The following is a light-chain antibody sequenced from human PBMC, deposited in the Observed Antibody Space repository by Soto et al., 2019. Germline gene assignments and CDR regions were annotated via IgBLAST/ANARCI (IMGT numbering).Light chain of an antibody. CDR2: EAT. CDR1: QGLKF. J-gene: IGKJ4*01. Sequence: DIQMTQSPSSVSASVVDTVTITCRASQGLKFLAWYQQKPGKAPRLLIYEATNLQSGVPSRFSGSGSGTEFSLTISSLQPDDFATYYCQQYKSFSLTFGGGTKVDIK. CDR3: QQYKSFSLT. V-gene: IGKV1-12*01.